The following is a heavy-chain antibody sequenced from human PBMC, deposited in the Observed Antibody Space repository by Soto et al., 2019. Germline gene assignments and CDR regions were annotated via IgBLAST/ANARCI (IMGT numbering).Heavy chain of an antibody. J-gene: IGHJ4*02. CDR3: ARDYDGFGELFPNLDY. CDR1: GYTFTGYY. Sequence: ASVKVSCKASGYTFTGYYMHWVRQAPGQGLEWMGWINSNSGGTNYAQKFQGWVTMTRDTSISTAYMELSRLRSDDTAVYYCARDYDGFGELFPNLDYWGQGTLVTVSS. D-gene: IGHD3-10*01. CDR2: INSNSGGT. V-gene: IGHV1-2*04.